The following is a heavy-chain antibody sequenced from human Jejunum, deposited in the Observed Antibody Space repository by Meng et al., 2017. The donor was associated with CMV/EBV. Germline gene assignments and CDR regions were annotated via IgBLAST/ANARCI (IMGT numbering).Heavy chain of an antibody. J-gene: IGHJ4*02. CDR2: VSSYTDNT. Sequence: VSCKTSGYDFRDYGISWVRQATGQGLEWIGWVSSYTDNTKYAPKFQGRVTMTADASTTTAHLELRSLRSDDTAVYYCARKQWEPDYWGQGTLVTVSS. V-gene: IGHV1-18*01. CDR3: ARKQWEPDY. D-gene: IGHD1-26*01. CDR1: GYDFRDYG.